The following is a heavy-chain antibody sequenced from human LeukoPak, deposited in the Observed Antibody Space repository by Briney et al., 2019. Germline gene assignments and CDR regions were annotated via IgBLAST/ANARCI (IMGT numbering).Heavy chain of an antibody. CDR1: GFTFSSYA. J-gene: IGHJ6*02. CDR3: AKGSGWAAAGDYGMDV. V-gene: IGHV3-23*01. CDR2: ISGSGGST. D-gene: IGHD6-13*01. Sequence: PGGSLRLSCAASGFTFSSYAMSWVRQAPGKGLEWVSAISGSGGSTYYADSVKGRFTISRDNSKNTLYLQMNNLRAEDTAVYYCAKGSGWAAAGDYGMDVWGQGTTVTVSS.